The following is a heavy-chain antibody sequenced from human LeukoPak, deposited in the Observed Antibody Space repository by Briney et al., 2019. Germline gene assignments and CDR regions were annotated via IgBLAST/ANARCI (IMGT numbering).Heavy chain of an antibody. CDR1: GFTFSSYT. CDR3: AKQWRGTGDAFDI. CDR2: ISGSGGST. Sequence: GGSLRLSCAASGFTFSSYTVSWVRQAPGKGLEWVSSISGSGGSTYYADSVKGRFTISRDNSKNTLYLQINSLRAEDTAVYYCAKQWRGTGDAFDIWGQGTLVTVSS. V-gene: IGHV3-23*01. J-gene: IGHJ3*02. D-gene: IGHD3/OR15-3a*01.